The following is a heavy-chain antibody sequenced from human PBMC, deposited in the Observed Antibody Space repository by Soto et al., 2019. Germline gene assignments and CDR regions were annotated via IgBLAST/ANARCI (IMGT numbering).Heavy chain of an antibody. Sequence: LETLSLTCTVSGFSISSSNYYLGWVRQPPGKGLEWIGSIYYSGSTYYNPSLKSRVTISVDTSKNQFSLKLSSVTAADTAVYYCARFDYHDSSGYLDFGPKWGQGTLVTVSS. D-gene: IGHD3-22*01. J-gene: IGHJ4*02. CDR2: IYYSGST. CDR1: GFSISSSNYY. V-gene: IGHV4-39*01. CDR3: ARFDYHDSSGYLDFGPK.